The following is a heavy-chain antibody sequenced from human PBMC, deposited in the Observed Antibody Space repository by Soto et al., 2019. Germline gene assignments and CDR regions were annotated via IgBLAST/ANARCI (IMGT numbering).Heavy chain of an antibody. CDR2: ISAYNGNT. J-gene: IGHJ4*02. CDR1: GYTFSNYG. Sequence: ASVTVSCKPSGYTFSNYGINWVRQAPGQGLEWMGWISAYNGNTNFAQKLQGRVSLTTDTSSTTAYMELRSLTSDDTAVYYCARDLVPGYTGFSDYWGQGTLVTVSS. D-gene: IGHD5-12*01. CDR3: ARDLVPGYTGFSDY. V-gene: IGHV1-18*01.